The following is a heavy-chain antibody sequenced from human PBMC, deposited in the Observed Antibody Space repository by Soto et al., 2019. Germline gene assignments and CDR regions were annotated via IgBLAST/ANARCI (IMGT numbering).Heavy chain of an antibody. V-gene: IGHV1-8*01. Sequence: ASVKVSCKASGYTFTSYDINWVRQATGQGLEWMGWMNPNSGNTGYAQKFQGRVTMTRNTSISTAYMELSSLRSEDTAVYYCAREVTYDFWSGYYGGGYYYMDVWGKGTTVTVSS. CDR2: MNPNSGNT. J-gene: IGHJ6*03. CDR3: AREVTYDFWSGYYGGGYYYMDV. D-gene: IGHD3-3*01. CDR1: GYTFTSYD.